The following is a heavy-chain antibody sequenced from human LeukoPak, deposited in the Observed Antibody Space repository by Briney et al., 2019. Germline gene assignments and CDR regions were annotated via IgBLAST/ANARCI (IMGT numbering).Heavy chain of an antibody. CDR2: ISVYNGNT. CDR3: ARDEYSSVWYENYYYYMDV. J-gene: IGHJ6*03. D-gene: IGHD6-19*01. Sequence: GASVKVSCKASGYTFTSYGISWVRQAPGQGLEWMGWISVYNGNTNYAQKLQGRVTMTTDTSTSTAYMELRSLRSDDTAVYYCARDEYSSVWYENYYYYMDVWGKGTTVTVSS. CDR1: GYTFTSYG. V-gene: IGHV1-18*01.